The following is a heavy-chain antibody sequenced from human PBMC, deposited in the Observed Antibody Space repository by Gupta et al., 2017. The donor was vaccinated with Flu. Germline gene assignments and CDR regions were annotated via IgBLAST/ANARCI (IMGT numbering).Heavy chain of an antibody. CDR2: INSDGSST. CDR3: ARGLAAAPRSAMDV. CDR1: GFTFSPYW. V-gene: IGHV3-74*01. Sequence: EMQLVESGGGLVQPGGSLRLACAASGFTFSPYWMHWVRQAPGKGLVCISRINSDGSSTNYADSVKGRFTISRDNAKNTLYLQMNSLRAEDTAVYHCARGLAAAPRSAMDVWGQGTTVTVSS. D-gene: IGHD6-13*01. J-gene: IGHJ6*02.